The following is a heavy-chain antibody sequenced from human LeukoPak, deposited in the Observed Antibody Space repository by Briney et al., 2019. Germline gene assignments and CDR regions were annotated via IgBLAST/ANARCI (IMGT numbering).Heavy chain of an antibody. D-gene: IGHD2-2*01. CDR3: AIIGCSSTSCPDY. CDR1: GGTFSSYA. J-gene: IGHJ4*02. CDR2: IIPIFGTA. V-gene: IGHV1-69*05. Sequence: SVKVSCKASGGTFSSYAISWVRQAPGQGLEWVGRIIPIFGTANYAQKFQGRVTITTDESTSTAYMELSSLRSEDTAVYYCAIIGCSSTSCPDYWGQGTLVTVSS.